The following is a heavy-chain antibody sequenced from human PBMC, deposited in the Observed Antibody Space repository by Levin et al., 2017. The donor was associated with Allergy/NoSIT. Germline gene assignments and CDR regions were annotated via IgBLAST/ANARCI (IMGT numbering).Heavy chain of an antibody. D-gene: IGHD3-22*01. CDR3: ARDRYYYDSSGYPYYFDY. Sequence: QAGESLKISCAASGFTFSSYSMNWVRQAPGKGLEWVSYISSSSSTIYYADSVKGRFTISRDNAKNSLYLQMNSLRAEDTAVYYCARDRYYYDSSGYPYYFDYWGQGTLVTVSS. CDR1: GFTFSSYS. J-gene: IGHJ4*02. V-gene: IGHV3-48*01. CDR2: ISSSSSTI.